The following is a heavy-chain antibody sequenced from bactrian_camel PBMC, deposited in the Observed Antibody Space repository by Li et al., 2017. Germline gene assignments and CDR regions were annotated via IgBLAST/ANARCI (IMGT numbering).Heavy chain of an antibody. Sequence: HVQLVESGGGSVQAGGSLRLSCTASGYTLPLYMAWFRRIPGQGREGVAAIGGDGSTNYLEDVQGRFIISRENGKNIVTLEMNALKSEDTATYYCAADLVTDVPSLVETQYYYWGQGTQVTVS. V-gene: IGHV3S53*01. CDR3: AADLVTDVPSLVETQYYY. CDR2: IGGDGST. D-gene: IGHD7*01. CDR1: GYTLPLY. J-gene: IGHJ4*01.